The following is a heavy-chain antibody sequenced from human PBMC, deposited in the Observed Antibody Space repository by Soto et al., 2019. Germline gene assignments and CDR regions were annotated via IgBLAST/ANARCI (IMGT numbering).Heavy chain of an antibody. Sequence: QVQLVESGGGVVQPGRSLRLSCVASGFTFSSYGMHWVRQAPGKGLEWVAIISYDGSNTYYADSVEGGFTISRDNSKNMPYLQMNSLRAADASAYYCANAGRQSGSYYISIAYYCDYWGQGTLVTVSS. D-gene: IGHD1-26*01. V-gene: IGHV3-30*18. CDR1: GFTFSSYG. CDR3: ANAGRQSGSYYISIAYYCDY. J-gene: IGHJ4*02. CDR2: ISYDGSNT.